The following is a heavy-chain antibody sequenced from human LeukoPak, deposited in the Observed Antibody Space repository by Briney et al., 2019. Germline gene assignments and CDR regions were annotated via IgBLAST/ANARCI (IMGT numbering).Heavy chain of an antibody. Sequence: GGSLRLSCAASGFTFSSYAMHWVRQAPGKGLEYVSAISSNGGSTYYANSVKGRFTISRDNSKNTLHLQMGSLRAEDMAVYYCAREGIVVVNSFDYWGQGTLVTVSS. J-gene: IGHJ4*02. D-gene: IGHD3-22*01. CDR2: ISSNGGST. CDR3: AREGIVVVNSFDY. V-gene: IGHV3-64*01. CDR1: GFTFSSYA.